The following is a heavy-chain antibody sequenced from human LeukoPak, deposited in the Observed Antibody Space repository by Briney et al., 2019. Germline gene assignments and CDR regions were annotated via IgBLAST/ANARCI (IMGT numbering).Heavy chain of an antibody. D-gene: IGHD2-2*01. CDR3: ARVARYCSSTSCQICFDP. CDR2: IYSSGNT. CDR1: GGSIGSYY. J-gene: IGHJ5*02. V-gene: IGHV4-59*01. Sequence: PSETLSLTCTVSGGSIGSYYWIWIRQPPGKGLEWIGYIYSSGNTNYNPSLKSRVTISVDTSKNQFSLKLSSVTAADTAVYYCARVARYCSSTSCQICFDPWGQGTLVTVSS.